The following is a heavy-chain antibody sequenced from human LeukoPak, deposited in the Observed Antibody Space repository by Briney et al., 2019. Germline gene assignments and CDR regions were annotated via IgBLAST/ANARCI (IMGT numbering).Heavy chain of an antibody. V-gene: IGHV3-30-3*01. CDR1: GFTFSSYA. D-gene: IGHD1-26*01. CDR2: IVYDGSNK. CDR3: AKDLGRYRNNFFDY. Sequence: PGRSLRLSCAASGFTFSSYAMHWVRQAPGKGLEWVAVIVYDGSNKKYADSVKGRFTISRDNSKNTLYLQMNSLRAEDTAVYYCAKDLGRYRNNFFDYWGQGNLVTVSS. J-gene: IGHJ4*02.